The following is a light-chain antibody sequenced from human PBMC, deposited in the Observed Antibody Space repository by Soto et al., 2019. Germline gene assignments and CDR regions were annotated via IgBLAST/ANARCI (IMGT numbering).Light chain of an antibody. CDR3: SSWTSGATYV. CDR1: SSDFGAYNY. Sequence: QSALTQPASVSGSPGQSITISCAGTSSDFGAYNYVSWYQHHPGKAPKLMIYDVNNRPSGDSNRFSGSKSGNTASLTISGLQAEDEADYYCSSWTSGATYVFGSGTKLTVL. CDR2: DVN. J-gene: IGLJ1*01. V-gene: IGLV2-14*03.